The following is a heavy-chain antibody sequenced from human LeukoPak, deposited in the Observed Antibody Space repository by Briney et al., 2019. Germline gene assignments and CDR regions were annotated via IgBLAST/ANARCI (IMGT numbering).Heavy chain of an antibody. CDR1: GYSFTSYW. Sequence: GESLKISCKGSGYSFTSYWIGWVRQMPGKGLEWMGIIYPGDSDTRYSPFFQGQVTISADKSISTAYLQWSSLKASDTAMYYCARQLRYFDWLFDAFDIWGQGTMVTVSS. CDR3: ARQLRYFDWLFDAFDI. D-gene: IGHD3-9*01. V-gene: IGHV5-51*01. CDR2: IYPGDSDT. J-gene: IGHJ3*02.